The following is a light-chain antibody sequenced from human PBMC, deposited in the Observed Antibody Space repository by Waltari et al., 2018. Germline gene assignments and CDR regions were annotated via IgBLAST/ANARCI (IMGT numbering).Light chain of an antibody. J-gene: IGLJ3*02. CDR2: DVT. CDR3: RSYTSSSAVV. Sequence: QSALTQPASVSGSPGQSITISCTGTSRDSGGYNYVSGYVQYPDPAPRLIIFDVTKRPSGVSGRFSGSKSCNRASLTIYGLRTEDEAAYICRSYTSSSAVVFGGGTKVTVL. V-gene: IGLV2-14*01. CDR1: SRDSGGYNY.